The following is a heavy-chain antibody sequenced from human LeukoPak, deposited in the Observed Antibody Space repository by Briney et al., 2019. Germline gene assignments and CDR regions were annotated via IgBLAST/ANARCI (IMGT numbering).Heavy chain of an antibody. CDR1: GFTFSSYG. D-gene: IGHD6-13*01. CDR2: IWYDGSNK. Sequence: GTSLRLSCAASGFTFSSYGMYWVRQAPGKGLEWVAVIWYDGSNKYYADSVKGRFTISRDNSKNTLYLQMNSLRAEDTAVYYCARDRVAAAGTGYFEYWGQGTLVTVSS. J-gene: IGHJ4*02. CDR3: ARDRVAAAGTGYFEY. V-gene: IGHV3-33*08.